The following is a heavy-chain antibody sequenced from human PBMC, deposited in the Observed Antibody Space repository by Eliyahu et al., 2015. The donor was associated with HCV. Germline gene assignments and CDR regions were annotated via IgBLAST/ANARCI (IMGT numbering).Heavy chain of an antibody. CDR3: ARGGGYDFWSGYYDYYYYMDV. D-gene: IGHD3-3*01. Sequence: QVQLQESGPGLVKPSQTLSLTCTVSGGSISSGGYYWSWIRQHPGKGLEWIGYIYYSGSTYSNPSLKSRVTISVDTSKNQFSLKLSSVTAADTAVYYCARGGGYDFWSGYYDYYYYMDVWGKGTTVTVSS. V-gene: IGHV4-31*03. CDR2: IYYSGST. CDR1: GGSISSGGYY. J-gene: IGHJ6*03.